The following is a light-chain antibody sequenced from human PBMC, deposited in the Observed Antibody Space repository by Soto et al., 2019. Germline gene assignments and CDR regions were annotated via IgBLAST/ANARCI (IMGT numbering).Light chain of an antibody. Sequence: QSILTQPSSMSASPGQKVTISCSGSTSNIGSNFVSWYQQLPGTAPKLVIFDSYHRPSGIPDRFFGSKSGSSATLGITGPQAGDEAVYYCATWDSKLNAVVFGGGTKLTVL. CDR2: DSY. CDR3: ATWDSKLNAVV. V-gene: IGLV1-51*01. J-gene: IGLJ2*01. CDR1: TSNIGSNF.